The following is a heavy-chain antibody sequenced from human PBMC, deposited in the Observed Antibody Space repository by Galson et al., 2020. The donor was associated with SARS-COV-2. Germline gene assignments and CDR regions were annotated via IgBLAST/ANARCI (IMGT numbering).Heavy chain of an antibody. D-gene: IGHD6-13*01. CDR2: IRSKANSYAT. CDR1: GFTFSGSA. J-gene: IGHJ6*02. V-gene: IGHV3-73*01. CDR3: TRHLGTDSSSWYGSSCSGGNYYGMDV. Sequence: GGSLRLSCAASGFTFSGSAMHWVRQASGKGLEWVGRIRSKANSYATAYAASVKGRFTISRDDSKNTAYLQMNSPKTEDTAVYYCTRHLGTDSSSWYGSSCSGGNYYGMDVWGQGTTVTVSS.